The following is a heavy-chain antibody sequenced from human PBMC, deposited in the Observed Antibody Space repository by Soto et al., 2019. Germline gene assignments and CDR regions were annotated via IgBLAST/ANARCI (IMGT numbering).Heavy chain of an antibody. Sequence: PSETLSLTCSVSGGSINNYEYYWTWIRQPPGEGLEWIGHIYYTGSTSYNPSLKNRVTISLDTSRNQFSLKVNSVSAADTAVYYYSRDRCNSADFFDSWGQGTLVTVSS. D-gene: IGHD1-1*01. CDR2: IYYTGST. V-gene: IGHV4-30-4*01. CDR1: GGSINNYEYY. J-gene: IGHJ4*02. CDR3: SRDRCNSADFFDS.